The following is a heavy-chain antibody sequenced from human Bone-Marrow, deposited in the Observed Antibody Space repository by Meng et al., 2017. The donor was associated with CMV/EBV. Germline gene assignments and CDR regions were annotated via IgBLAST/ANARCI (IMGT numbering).Heavy chain of an antibody. V-gene: IGHV4-34*01. D-gene: IGHD2-8*01. CDR2: INHSGST. J-gene: IGHJ4*02. CDR1: GGSFSGYY. CDR3: ARVRWGYCTNGVCYTLDY. Sequence: SETLSLTCAVYGGSFSGYYWSWIRQPPGKGLEWIGEINHSGSTNYNPSLKSRVTISVDTSKNPFSLKLSSVTAADTAVYYCARVRWGYCTNGVCYTLDYWGQGTRVTVSS.